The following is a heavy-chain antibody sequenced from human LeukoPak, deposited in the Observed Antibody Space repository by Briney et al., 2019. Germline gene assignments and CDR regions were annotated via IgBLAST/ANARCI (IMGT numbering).Heavy chain of an antibody. V-gene: IGHV4-59*01. CDR2: IYYGGSS. Sequence: SETLSLTCTVSGGSISTYYWSWIRQAPGKGLEWIGYIYYGGSSNHNPSLKSRVTISLDKSKKKFSLKLSSVTAADTAVYYCARNGRGYSFDYWGQGTLVAVSS. CDR3: ARNGRGYSFDY. D-gene: IGHD2-8*01. J-gene: IGHJ4*02. CDR1: GGSISTYY.